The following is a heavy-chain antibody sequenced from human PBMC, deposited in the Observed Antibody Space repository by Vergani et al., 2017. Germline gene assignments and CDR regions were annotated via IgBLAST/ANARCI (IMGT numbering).Heavy chain of an antibody. CDR1: GFTFSTYA. CDR2: ISSDGGST. Sequence: EVQLLESGGGLVQPGGSLRLSCAASGFTFSTYAMTWVRQAPGKGLEWVSTISSDGGSTYYADSVKGRFTISRDNSKNTLSLQMNSLTAEDTAIYYCASVDTRRGNNRWGQGTLVTVSS. D-gene: IGHD5-18*01. V-gene: IGHV3-23*01. J-gene: IGHJ4*02. CDR3: ASVDTRRGNNR.